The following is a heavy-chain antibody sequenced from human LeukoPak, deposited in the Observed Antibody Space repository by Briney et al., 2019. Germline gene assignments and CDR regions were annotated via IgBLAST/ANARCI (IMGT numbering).Heavy chain of an antibody. CDR3: ARGGRDIVVVVAASYYYGMDV. CDR1: GYTFNTYY. Sequence: ASVKVSCKPSGYTFNTYYMHWVRQAPGQGLEWIGRINPNSGGTNYARRFQGRVTMTRDTSISTGYMEVSRLRSEDTAVYYCARGGRDIVVVVAASYYYGMDVWGQGTTVTVSS. D-gene: IGHD2-15*01. V-gene: IGHV1-2*06. J-gene: IGHJ6*02. CDR2: INPNSGGT.